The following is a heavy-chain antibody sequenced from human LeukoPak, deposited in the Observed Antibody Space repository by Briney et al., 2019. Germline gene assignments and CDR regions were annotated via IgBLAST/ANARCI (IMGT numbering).Heavy chain of an antibody. CDR2: ISGGGDGA. CDR1: GFIFSTCA. D-gene: IGHD5-18*01. Sequence: PGGSLSLSCAASGFIFSTCAMNWVRQAPGKGLEWVSTISGGGDGALYADSVKGRFTISRDNSKNTLFLQMNSLRAEDTAVYYCAKRTRGYSYGTLDYWGQGTLVTVSS. V-gene: IGHV3-23*01. J-gene: IGHJ4*02. CDR3: AKRTRGYSYGTLDY.